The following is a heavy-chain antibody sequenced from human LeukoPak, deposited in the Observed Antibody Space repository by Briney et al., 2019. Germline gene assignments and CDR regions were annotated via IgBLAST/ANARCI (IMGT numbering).Heavy chain of an antibody. D-gene: IGHD3-10*01. Sequence: SETLSLTCTVSGGSITTYYWNWIRQAPGKGLEWIGYIHYTGSTTYNNYPPSLKSRVTISLDTSKNQFYLKLNSVTPADTAVYFCARAPPRGGWFDPWGQGTLVTVSS. CDR3: ARAPPRGGWFDP. V-gene: IGHV4-59*13. J-gene: IGHJ5*02. CDR1: GGSITTYY. CDR2: IHYTGST.